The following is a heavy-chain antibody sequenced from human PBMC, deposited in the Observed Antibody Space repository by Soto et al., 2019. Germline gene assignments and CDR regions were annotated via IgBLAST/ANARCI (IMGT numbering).Heavy chain of an antibody. Sequence: GGSLRLSCEASGFTFSRFAMSWVRQAPGKGLGWVSTFSAAGGGTYYADSVKGRFTISTDNFNSSLYLQMSNLRAEDTAIYYCAKGKISTTTYTPFDSCGQGTLVTVSS. V-gene: IGHV3-23*01. D-gene: IGHD1-26*01. CDR2: FSAAGGGT. CDR1: GFTFSRFA. CDR3: AKGKISTTTYTPFDS. J-gene: IGHJ5*01.